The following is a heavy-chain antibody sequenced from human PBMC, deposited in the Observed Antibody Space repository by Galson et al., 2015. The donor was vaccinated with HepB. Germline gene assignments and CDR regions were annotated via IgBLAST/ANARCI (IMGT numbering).Heavy chain of an antibody. CDR3: AKDNDPRNNDYSNYGMDY. Sequence: SLRLSCAASGFTFSSYAMHWVRQAPGKGLEWVAVISYDGSNKYYADSVKGRFTISRDNSKNTLYLQMNSLRAEDTAVYYCAKDNDPRNNDYSNYGMDYWGQGTLVTVSS. V-gene: IGHV3-30*04. CDR1: GFTFSSYA. D-gene: IGHD4-11*01. CDR2: ISYDGSNK. J-gene: IGHJ4*02.